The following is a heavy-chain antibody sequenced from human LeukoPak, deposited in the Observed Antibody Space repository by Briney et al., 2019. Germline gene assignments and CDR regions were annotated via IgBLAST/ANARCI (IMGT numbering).Heavy chain of an antibody. CDR3: AREGYGSGNLGKDYYYYYYMDV. J-gene: IGHJ6*03. D-gene: IGHD3-10*01. CDR2: ISGSGGST. V-gene: IGHV3-23*01. CDR1: GFTFSSYA. Sequence: GGSLRLSCAASGFTFSSYAMSWVRQAPGKGLEWVSAISGSGGSTYYADSVKGRFTISRDNSKNTLYLQMNSLRAEDTAVYYCAREGYGSGNLGKDYYYYYYMDVWGKGTTVTISS.